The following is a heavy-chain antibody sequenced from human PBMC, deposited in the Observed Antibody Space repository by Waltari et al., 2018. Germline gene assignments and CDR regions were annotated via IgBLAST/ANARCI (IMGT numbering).Heavy chain of an antibody. J-gene: IGHJ4*02. Sequence: EVQLVESGGGLVQPGGSLRLSCARSGFTFISYDMKWVRQAPGKGLNGVSYISISDTIYYADSVKGRFTISRDNAKNSLYLQMNSLRVEDTGVYYCARDGDYGDYWGQGTLVTVSS. D-gene: IGHD2-15*01. CDR3: ARDGDYGDY. CDR2: ISISDTI. CDR1: GFTFISYD. V-gene: IGHV3-48*03.